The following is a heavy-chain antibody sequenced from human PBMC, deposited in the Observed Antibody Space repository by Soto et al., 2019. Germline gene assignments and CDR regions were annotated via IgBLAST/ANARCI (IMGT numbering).Heavy chain of an antibody. D-gene: IGHD6-13*01. CDR3: ARWEIAARGHYYYYGMDV. CDR1: GFSFSDYT. Sequence: GSLRLSCTTSGFSFSDYTMNWVRQAPGKGLEWVSSLSSRSIYIYYADSVEGRFTTSRDNAKKSLYLEMNSLRVEDTAVYYCARWEIAARGHYYYYGMDVWGQGTTVTVSS. CDR2: LSSRSIYI. V-gene: IGHV3-21*01. J-gene: IGHJ6*02.